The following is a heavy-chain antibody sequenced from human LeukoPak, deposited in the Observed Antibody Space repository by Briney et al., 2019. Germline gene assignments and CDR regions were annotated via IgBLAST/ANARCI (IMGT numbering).Heavy chain of an antibody. V-gene: IGHV3-9*01. Sequence: TGGSLRLSCAASGFTFGDYAMHWVRQAPGKGLEWVSGINWKSNNIGYADSVKGRFTISRDNAKNSLHLQMNSLRTEDTALYYCARDRAGYFYAMDVWGQGTSVTVSS. D-gene: IGHD6-13*01. CDR2: INWKSNNI. J-gene: IGHJ6*02. CDR1: GFTFGDYA. CDR3: ARDRAGYFYAMDV.